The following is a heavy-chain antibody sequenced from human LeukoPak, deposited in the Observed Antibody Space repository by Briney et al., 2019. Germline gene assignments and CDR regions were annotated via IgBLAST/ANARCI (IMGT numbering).Heavy chain of an antibody. CDR3: ARLSRDGYNLGY. V-gene: IGHV1-69*04. CDR1: GGTFSSYA. D-gene: IGHD5-24*01. Sequence: HRASVKVSCKASGGTFSSYAISWVRQAPGQGLEWMGRIIPILGIANYAQKFQGRVTITADKSTSTAYMELSSLRSEDTAVYYCARLSRDGYNLGYWGQGTLVTVSS. J-gene: IGHJ4*02. CDR2: IIPILGIA.